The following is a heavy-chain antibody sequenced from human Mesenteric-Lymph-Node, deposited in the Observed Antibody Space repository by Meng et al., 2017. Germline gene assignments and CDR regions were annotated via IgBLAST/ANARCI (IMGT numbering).Heavy chain of an antibody. CDR2: IYYTGST. J-gene: IGHJ4*02. V-gene: IGHV4-30-4*01. CDR1: GGSINSGEYY. Sequence: LLVSGPGLVKPLQPLFLTCTVSGGSINSGEYYWSWSRQPPGKGLEWIGYIYYTGSTYYNPSLKSRVTISMDTSKNQFSLRLSSVTAANTAVYYCARNYYFDYWGQGTLVTVSS. CDR3: ARNYYFDY.